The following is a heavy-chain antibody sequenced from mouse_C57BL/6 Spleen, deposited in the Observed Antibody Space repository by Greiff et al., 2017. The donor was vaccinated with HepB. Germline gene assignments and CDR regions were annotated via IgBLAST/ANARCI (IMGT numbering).Heavy chain of an antibody. CDR3: ARQGLRGSSDYAMDY. CDR2: ISSGGSYT. V-gene: IGHV5-6*01. D-gene: IGHD1-1*01. CDR1: GFTFSSYG. Sequence: EVQLVESGGDLVKPGGSLKLSCAASGFTFSSYGMSWVRQTPDKRLEWVATISSGGSYTYYPDSVKGRFTISRDNAKNTLYLQMSSLKSEDTAMYYCARQGLRGSSDYAMDYWGQGTSVTVSS. J-gene: IGHJ4*01.